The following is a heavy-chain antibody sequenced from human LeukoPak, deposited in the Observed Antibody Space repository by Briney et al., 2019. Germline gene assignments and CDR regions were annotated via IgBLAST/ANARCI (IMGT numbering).Heavy chain of an antibody. V-gene: IGHV1-18*01. CDR3: ARDASHVVGAAIVY. J-gene: IGHJ4*02. CDR1: GYTFASYG. CDR2: ISAYNGDT. Sequence: ASVKVSCKASGYTFASYGIIWVRPAPGQGPKWMGWISAYNGDTNYAQEFQGRVTMTTDTSTSTAYMELRSLRSDDTAVYYCARDASHVVGAAIVYWGQGTLVTVSS. D-gene: IGHD1-26*01.